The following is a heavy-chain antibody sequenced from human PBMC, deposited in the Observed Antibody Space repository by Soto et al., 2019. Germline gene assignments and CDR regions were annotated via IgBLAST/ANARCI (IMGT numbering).Heavy chain of an antibody. CDR3: AGRGSGSYYDY. CDR2: ISGSGGST. V-gene: IGHV3-23*01. CDR1: GFTFSSYA. Sequence: EVQLLESGGGLVQPGGSLRLSCAASGFTFSSYAMRWVRQAPVKGLEWVSAISGSGGSTYYADSVKGRFTISRDNSKYTLHLQMNSLKAEDTAVYYCAGRGSGSYYDYWGQGTLVTVSS. J-gene: IGHJ4*02. D-gene: IGHD1-26*01.